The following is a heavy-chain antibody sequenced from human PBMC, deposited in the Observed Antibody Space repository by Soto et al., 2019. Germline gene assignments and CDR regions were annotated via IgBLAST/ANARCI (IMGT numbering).Heavy chain of an antibody. CDR1: GYTFTSYD. CDR2: MNPNSGNT. CDR3: GAVAKRYYYYGMDV. V-gene: IGHV1-8*01. J-gene: IGHJ6*02. Sequence: QVQLVQSGAEVKKPGASVKVSCKASGYTFTSYDINWVRQATGQGLEWMGWMNPNSGNTGYAQKFQGRVTMTRNTSXSTAYMELSSLRSEDTAVYYCGAVAKRYYYYGMDVWGQGTTVTVSS.